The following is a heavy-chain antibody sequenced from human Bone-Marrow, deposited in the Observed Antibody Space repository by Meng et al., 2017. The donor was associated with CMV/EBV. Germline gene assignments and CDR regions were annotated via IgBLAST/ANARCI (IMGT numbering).Heavy chain of an antibody. CDR1: GGSISSSSYY. J-gene: IGHJ4*02. V-gene: IGHV4-39*07. CDR2: IYYSGST. Sequence: GSLRLSCTVSGGSISSSSYYWGWIRQPPGKGLEWIGSIYYSGSTYYNPSLKSRVTISVDTSENQFSLKLSSVTAADTAVYYCAGVTFKQLLYVQDYWGQGTLVTVSS. D-gene: IGHD2-2*02. CDR3: AGVTFKQLLYVQDY.